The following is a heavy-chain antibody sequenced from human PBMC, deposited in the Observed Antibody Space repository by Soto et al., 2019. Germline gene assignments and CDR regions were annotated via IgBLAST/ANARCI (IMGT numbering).Heavy chain of an antibody. CDR1: GGTFSSYA. CDR3: AREGPRGYSYGYIDC. J-gene: IGHJ4*02. CDR2: IIPIFGTA. Sequence: SVKVSCKASGGTFSSYAISWVRQAPGQGLEWMGGIIPIFGTANYAQKFQGRVTITADESTSTAYMELSSLRSEDTAVYYCAREGPRGYSYGYIDCWGQGTLVTVSS. V-gene: IGHV1-69*13. D-gene: IGHD5-18*01.